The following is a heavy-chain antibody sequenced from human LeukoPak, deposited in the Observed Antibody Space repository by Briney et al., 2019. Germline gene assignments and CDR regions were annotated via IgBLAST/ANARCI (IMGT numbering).Heavy chain of an antibody. D-gene: IGHD4-17*01. CDR2: ISSSSSYI. CDR3: ARAPYGDEPSFDY. CDR1: GFTFSSYS. V-gene: IGHV3-21*04. J-gene: IGHJ4*02. Sequence: GGSLRLSCAASGFTFSSYSMNWVRQAPGKGLEWVSSISSSSSYIYYADSVKGRFTISRDNSKNTLYLQMNSLRAEDTAVYYCARAPYGDEPSFDYWGQGTLVTVSS.